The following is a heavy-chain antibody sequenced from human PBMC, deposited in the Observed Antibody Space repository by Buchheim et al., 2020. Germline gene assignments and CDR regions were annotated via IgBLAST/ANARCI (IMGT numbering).Heavy chain of an antibody. CDR3: ARSYSGYYFGFDP. Sequence: QVQLVESGGGVVQPGRSLRLSCAASGFTFSSYGMHWVRQAPGKGLEWVAVIWYDGSNKYYADSVKGRFTISRDNSKNTLYLPMNSLRAEDTAVYYCARSYSGYYFGFDPWGQGTL. D-gene: IGHD3-22*01. CDR1: GFTFSSYG. V-gene: IGHV3-33*01. J-gene: IGHJ5*02. CDR2: IWYDGSNK.